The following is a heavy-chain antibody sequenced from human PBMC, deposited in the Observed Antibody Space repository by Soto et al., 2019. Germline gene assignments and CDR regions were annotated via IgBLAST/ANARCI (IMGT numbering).Heavy chain of an antibody. Sequence: SETLSLTCTVSGGSVSSGSYYWSWIRQHPGRGLEWIGYIYYTGNTYYNPSLKSRLAISVDTSKNQFSLKLTSVTAADTAVYYWARDPRGAYYHDHWGQGTLVTVSS. J-gene: IGHJ4*02. CDR3: ARDPRGAYYHDH. CDR1: GGSVSSGSYY. V-gene: IGHV4-31*03. D-gene: IGHD3-3*01. CDR2: IYYTGNT.